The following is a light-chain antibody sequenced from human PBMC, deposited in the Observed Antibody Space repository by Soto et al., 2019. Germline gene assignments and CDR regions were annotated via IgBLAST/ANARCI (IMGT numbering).Light chain of an antibody. V-gene: IGKV1-39*01. CDR2: TSS. CDR1: QTIATY. J-gene: IGKJ4*01. CDR3: QQSYSYLVT. Sequence: IEMTQSPASLSASVGDRVGITFRASQTIATYLNWFQHKSGRAPKRLIYTSSSVNSGVSSRFRGSGSGTDFTLTLNDVQPEDSATYHCQQSYSYLVTLGAGSKV.